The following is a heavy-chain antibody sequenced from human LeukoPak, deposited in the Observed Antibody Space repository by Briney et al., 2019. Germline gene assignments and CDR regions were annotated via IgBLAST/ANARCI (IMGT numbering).Heavy chain of an antibody. D-gene: IGHD3-10*01. CDR2: INHSGST. Sequence: PSETLSLTCAVYGGSFSGYYWSWIRQPPGQGLEWIGEINHSGSTNYNPSLKRRVTISVDTSKNQCSLKLSSVTAADTAVYYCAARGGWFDPWGQGTLVTVSS. J-gene: IGHJ5*02. V-gene: IGHV4-34*01. CDR3: AARGGWFDP. CDR1: GGSFSGYY.